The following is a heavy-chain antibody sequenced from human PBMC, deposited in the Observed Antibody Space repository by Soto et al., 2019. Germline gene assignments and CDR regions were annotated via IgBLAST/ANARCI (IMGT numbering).Heavy chain of an antibody. D-gene: IGHD1-1*01. CDR1: GGSMKSFF. CDR2: IPYNGGP. Sequence: SETLSLTCTVSGGSMKSFFWSWIRQSPGKGLEWIGYIPYNGGPTYTPSLKSRVTIAIDTSRNQFSLRLTSVTTADTAVYYCAASQMGLISVLGTWGQGIQVTVSS. J-gene: IGHJ4*02. V-gene: IGHV4-59*01. CDR3: AASQMGLISVLGT.